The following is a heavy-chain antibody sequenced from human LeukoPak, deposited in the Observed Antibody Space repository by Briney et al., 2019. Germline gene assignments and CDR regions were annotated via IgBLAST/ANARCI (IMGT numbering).Heavy chain of an antibody. CDR1: GYTFTSYA. CDR3: ARNLPYGAGSYGDDY. D-gene: IGHD3-10*01. V-gene: IGHV7-4-1*02. CDR2: INTNTGNP. Sequence: ASVKVSCKASGYTFTSYAKNLVRQAPGQGLEWVGWINTNTGNPTYAQGFTGRFVFSLDTSVSTAYLQISSLKAEDTAVYYCARNLPYGAGSYGDDYWGQGTLVTVSS. J-gene: IGHJ4*02.